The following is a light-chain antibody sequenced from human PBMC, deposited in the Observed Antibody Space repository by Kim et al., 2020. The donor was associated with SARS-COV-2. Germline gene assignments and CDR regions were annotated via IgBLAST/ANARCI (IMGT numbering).Light chain of an antibody. CDR2: DVN. Sequence: QSALTQPASVSGSPGQSITVSCTGTSSDVGGYNYVSWYQQHPGKAPKLMIYDVNERPSGVSNRFSGSKSGNTASLTISGLQAEDEADYYCISYTSSSTWVFGGGTKLTVL. CDR3: ISYTSSSTWV. V-gene: IGLV2-14*01. J-gene: IGLJ2*01. CDR1: SSDVGGYNY.